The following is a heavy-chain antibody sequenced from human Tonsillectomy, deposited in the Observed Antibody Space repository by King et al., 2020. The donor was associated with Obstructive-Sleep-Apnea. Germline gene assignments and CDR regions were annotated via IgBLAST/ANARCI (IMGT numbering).Heavy chain of an antibody. J-gene: IGHJ3*02. CDR1: GDTFSSYA. D-gene: IGHD1-1*01. Sequence: QLVQSGAEVKEPGSSVKVSCKASGDTFSSYAISWVRQAPGQGLEWMGRIIPMRGVGNYAQKLQGRVTTTADKSTSTGYMELSSLRAEDTAVYYCARELEEAGSSAIDIWGQGTMVTVSS. CDR2: IIPMRGVG. CDR3: ARELEEAGSSAIDI. V-gene: IGHV1-69*09.